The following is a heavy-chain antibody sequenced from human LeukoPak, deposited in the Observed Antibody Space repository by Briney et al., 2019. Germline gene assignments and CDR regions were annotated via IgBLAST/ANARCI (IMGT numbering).Heavy chain of an antibody. CDR3: AKASRDIPAAGPSGYYFDY. D-gene: IGHD6-13*01. V-gene: IGHV3-23*01. CDR1: GFTFSSYG. Sequence: PGGSLRLSCAGSGFTFSSYGMSWVRQAPGKGLEWVSAISGSGGSTYYADSVKGRFTISRDNSKNTLYLQMNSLRAEDTAIYYCAKASRDIPAAGPSGYYFDYWGQGTLVTVSS. J-gene: IGHJ4*02. CDR2: ISGSGGST.